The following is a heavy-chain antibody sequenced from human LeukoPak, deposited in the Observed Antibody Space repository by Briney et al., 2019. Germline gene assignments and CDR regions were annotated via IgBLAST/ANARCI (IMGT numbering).Heavy chain of an antibody. J-gene: IGHJ4*02. CDR3: ARESFKVTFGGVIVIENNDY. V-gene: IGHV3-30*03. Sequence: GGSLRLSCAAFGFTFSNYGFHWVRQAPGKGLEWVAAISYDVNNEYYADSVKGRFTISRDNSKNMLFLQMNSLRAEDTAVYYCARESFKVTFGGVIVIENNDYWGQGTLVTVSS. CDR2: ISYDVNNE. D-gene: IGHD3-16*02. CDR1: GFTFSNYG.